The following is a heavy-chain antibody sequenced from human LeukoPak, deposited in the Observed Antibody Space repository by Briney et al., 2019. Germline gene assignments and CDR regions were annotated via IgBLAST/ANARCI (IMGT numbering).Heavy chain of an antibody. CDR3: ARVSSMIVVVINIVHYGMDV. Sequence: PGGSLRLSCAASGFTFSSYWMSRVRQAPGKGLEWVANIKQDGSEKYYVDAVKRRFTISRDNAKNSLYLQMNGLRAEDTAVYYCARVSSMIVVVINIVHYGMDVWGQGTTVTVSS. J-gene: IGHJ6*02. D-gene: IGHD3-22*01. V-gene: IGHV3-7*01. CDR1: GFTFSSYW. CDR2: IKQDGSEK.